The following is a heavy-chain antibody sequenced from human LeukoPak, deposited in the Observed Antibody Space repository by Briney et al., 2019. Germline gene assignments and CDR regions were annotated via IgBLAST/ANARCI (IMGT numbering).Heavy chain of an antibody. CDR3: ARDNDSRYPPHFDY. V-gene: IGHV1-69*06. CDR1: GYTFTNYA. Sequence: SVKVSCKASGYTFTNYAMNWVRQAPGQGLEWMGGIIPIFGTANYAQKFRGRVTITADKSTRTAYMELSSLRSEDTAVYYCARDNDSRYPPHFDYWGQGTLGTVS. J-gene: IGHJ4*02. CDR2: IIPIFGTA. D-gene: IGHD3-16*01.